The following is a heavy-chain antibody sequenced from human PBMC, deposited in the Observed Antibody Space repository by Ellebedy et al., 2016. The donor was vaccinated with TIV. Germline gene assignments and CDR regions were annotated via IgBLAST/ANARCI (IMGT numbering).Heavy chain of an antibody. CDR3: ARRGAMPGTLDN. J-gene: IGHJ4*02. CDR2: IRFDGSST. CDR1: GFTFSSYW. V-gene: IGHV3-74*01. D-gene: IGHD2-2*01. Sequence: GESLKISCATSGFTFSSYWMHWVRQAPGKGLMWVSRIRFDGSSTSYADSVKGRFLISRDNAKNTLHLQMNSLRAEDTAVYYCARRGAMPGTLDNWGQGTLVTVSS.